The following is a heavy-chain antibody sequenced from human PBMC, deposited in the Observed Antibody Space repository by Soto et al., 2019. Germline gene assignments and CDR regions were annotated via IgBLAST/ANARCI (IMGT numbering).Heavy chain of an antibody. V-gene: IGHV4-31*03. Sequence: QVQLQESGPGLVKPSQTLSLTCTVSGGSISSGGYYWSWIRQHPGKGLEWIGYIYYSGSTYYNPSLKSRVTISVDTSKNQFARKLSSVTAADTAVYYCAREGDIVATTRGWFDPWGQGTLVTVSS. CDR2: IYYSGST. J-gene: IGHJ5*02. D-gene: IGHD5-12*01. CDR3: AREGDIVATTRGWFDP. CDR1: GGSISSGGYY.